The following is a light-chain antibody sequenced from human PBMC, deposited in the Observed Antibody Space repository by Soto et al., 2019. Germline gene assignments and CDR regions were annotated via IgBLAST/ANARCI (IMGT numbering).Light chain of an antibody. CDR3: QQYGSSPYT. CDR1: QSGSSSY. V-gene: IGKV3-20*01. CDR2: DAS. Sequence: EMVLTQSPGTLSLSPGERATLSCRASQSGSSSYLAWYQQKRGQAPRLLIYDASSRATGIPDRFSGSGSGTDFTLTIGKLEPEDFAVYFCQQYGSSPYTFGQGTKLEIK. J-gene: IGKJ2*01.